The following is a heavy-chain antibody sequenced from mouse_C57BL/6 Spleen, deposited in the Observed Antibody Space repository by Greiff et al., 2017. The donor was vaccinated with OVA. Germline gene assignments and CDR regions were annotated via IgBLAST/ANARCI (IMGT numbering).Heavy chain of an antibody. CDR2: IYPGNSDT. Sequence: EVKLQESGTVLARPGASVKMSCKTSGYTFTSYWMHWVKQRPGQGLEWIGAIYPGNSDTSYNQKFKGKAKLTAVTSASTAYMELSSLTNEDSAVYYCTRRRSYDYDGGDFDYWGQGTTLTVSS. J-gene: IGHJ2*01. CDR1: GYTFTSYW. V-gene: IGHV1-5*01. D-gene: IGHD2-4*01. CDR3: TRRRSYDYDGGDFDY.